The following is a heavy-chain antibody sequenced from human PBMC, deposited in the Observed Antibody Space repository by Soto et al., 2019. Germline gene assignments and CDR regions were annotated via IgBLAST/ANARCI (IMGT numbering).Heavy chain of an antibody. CDR1: NGSISSRSSY. Sequence: QLQLQESGSGLVKPSETLSLTCIVSNGSISSRSSYWGWIRQTPGKGLEWIGSIYYIGNTYYNPSLKSRVTISIDTSKTQFSRKMNSVTAADTAVYFCGGQDYGAKGYYENWGQGALVTVAS. D-gene: IGHD4-17*01. CDR3: GGQDYGAKGYYEN. J-gene: IGHJ4*02. CDR2: IYYIGNT. V-gene: IGHV4-39*01.